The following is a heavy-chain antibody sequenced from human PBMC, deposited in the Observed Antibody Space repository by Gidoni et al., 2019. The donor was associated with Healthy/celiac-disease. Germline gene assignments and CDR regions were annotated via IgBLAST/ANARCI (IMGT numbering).Heavy chain of an antibody. J-gene: IGHJ3*01. CDR3: ASSEMTTVTILS. CDR1: GGTFSSYA. CDR2: IIPILGIA. V-gene: IGHV1-69*04. Sequence: QVQLVQSGAEVKKPGSSVKVSGKASGGTFSSYAISWVRQAPGQGLEWMGRIIPILGIANYAQKFQGRVTITADKSTSTAYMELSSLRSEDTAVYYCASSEMTTVTILSWGQGTMVTVSS. D-gene: IGHD4-17*01.